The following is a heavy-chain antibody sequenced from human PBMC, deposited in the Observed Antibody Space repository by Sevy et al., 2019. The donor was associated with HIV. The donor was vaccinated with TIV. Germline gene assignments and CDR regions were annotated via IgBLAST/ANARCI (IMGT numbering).Heavy chain of an antibody. CDR3: ARELWPGDY. CDR1: GFTFSDYY. Sequence: GGSLRLSCAASGFTFSDYYMGWVRKAPGKGLEWMAHINQDGSQKNYVDSVKGRFTISRDNAKNSVSLQMNSLRVDDTAIYYCARELWPGDYWGQGTLVTVSS. V-gene: IGHV3-7*01. CDR2: INQDGSQK. J-gene: IGHJ4*02. D-gene: IGHD2-21*01.